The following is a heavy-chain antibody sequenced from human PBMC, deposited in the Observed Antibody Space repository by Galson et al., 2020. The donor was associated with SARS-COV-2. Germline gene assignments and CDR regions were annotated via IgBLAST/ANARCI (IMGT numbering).Heavy chain of an antibody. CDR3: ARVVVVITLNWFDP. J-gene: IGHJ5*02. CDR1: GYSISSGYY. Sequence: SETLSLTCTVSGYSISSGYYWGWIRQPPGKGLEWIGSIYHSGSTYYNPSLTSRVTISVDTSKNQFSLKLSSVTAADTAVYYCARVVVVITLNWFDPWGQVTLVTVSS. CDR2: IYHSGST. V-gene: IGHV4-38-2*02. D-gene: IGHD3-22*01.